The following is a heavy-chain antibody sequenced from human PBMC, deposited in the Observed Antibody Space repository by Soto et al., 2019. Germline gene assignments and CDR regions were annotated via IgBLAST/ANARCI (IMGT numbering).Heavy chain of an antibody. J-gene: IGHJ4*02. V-gene: IGHV4-34*01. CDR3: ARGTGLERHFVY. D-gene: IGHD1-1*01. CDR2: INHSGST. Sequence: SETLSLTCAVYGGSFSGYYWSWIRQPPGKGLEWIGEINHSGSTNYNPSLKSRVTISVDTSKNQFSLKLSSVTAADTAVYYCARGTGLERHFVYWGQGTLVTVSS. CDR1: GGSFSGYY.